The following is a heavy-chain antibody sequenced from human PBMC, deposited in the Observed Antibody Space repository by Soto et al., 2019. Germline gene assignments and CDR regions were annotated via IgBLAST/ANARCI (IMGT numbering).Heavy chain of an antibody. CDR2: IYYGGST. V-gene: IGHV4-39*01. Sequence: PSETLSLTCTVSGGSISSSSYYWGWIRQPPGKGLEWIGSIYYGGSTYYNPSLKSRVTISVDTSKNQFSLKLSSVTAADTAVYYCARQFESGSNSYDSSGYAPNWFDPWGQGTLVTVSS. J-gene: IGHJ5*02. D-gene: IGHD3-22*01. CDR1: GGSISSSSYY. CDR3: ARQFESGSNSYDSSGYAPNWFDP.